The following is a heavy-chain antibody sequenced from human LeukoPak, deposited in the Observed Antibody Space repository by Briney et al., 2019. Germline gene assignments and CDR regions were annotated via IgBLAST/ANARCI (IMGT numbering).Heavy chain of an antibody. D-gene: IGHD3-9*01. CDR1: GFTFSNYN. CDR2: ISDTGFSI. V-gene: IGHV3-23*01. J-gene: IGHJ4*02. CDR3: AKEGDILTGYPSTFLDY. Sequence: GGSLRLSCAASGFTFSNYNMNWFRQAPGKGLEWVSYISDTGFSIYYADSVKGRFTISRDNSKNTLYLQMNSLRAEDTAVYYCAKEGDILTGYPSTFLDYWGQGTLVTVSS.